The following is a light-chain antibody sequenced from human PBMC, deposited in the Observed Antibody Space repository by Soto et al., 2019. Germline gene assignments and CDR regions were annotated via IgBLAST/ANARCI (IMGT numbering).Light chain of an antibody. J-gene: IGKJ2*01. Sequence: DIQMTQSPSTLFVSVGDTVTITCRASQSINKWLAWYQQKPGKAPKRRIYEVSTLESGVPSRFSGSGSGTEFTLTISSLQPDDIATYYCQQYNSFFGQGTKLEIK. CDR3: QQYNSF. V-gene: IGKV1-5*03. CDR1: QSINKW. CDR2: EVS.